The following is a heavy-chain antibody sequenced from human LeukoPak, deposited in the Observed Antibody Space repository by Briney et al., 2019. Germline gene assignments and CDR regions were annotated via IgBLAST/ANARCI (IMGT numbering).Heavy chain of an antibody. J-gene: IGHJ4*02. CDR3: ARDYEIY. CDR2: ISSSSSYI. CDR1: GFTFSSYS. D-gene: IGHD5-12*01. Sequence: PGGSLRLSCAASGFTFSSYSMNWVRQTPGTGLEWVSSISSSSSYIYYGDSVKGRFTISKDNAKDSLYLQMNSLRAEDTAVYYCARDYEIYWGQGTLVTVSS. V-gene: IGHV3-21*01.